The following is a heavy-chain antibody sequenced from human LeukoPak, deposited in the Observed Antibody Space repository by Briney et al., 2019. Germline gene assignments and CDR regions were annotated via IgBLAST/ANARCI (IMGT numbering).Heavy chain of an antibody. CDR1: GDSVSSNSGA. CDR3: ASRYYDY. CDR2: TYYRSNWYN. D-gene: IGHD3-10*01. Sequence: SQTLSLTCAISGDSVSSNSGAWNWIRQAPSRGLEWLGRTYYRSNWYNDYALSVKSRITINPDTSKNQFSLQLNSVTPEDTAVYYCASRYYDYWGQGTLVTVSS. V-gene: IGHV6-1*01. J-gene: IGHJ4*02.